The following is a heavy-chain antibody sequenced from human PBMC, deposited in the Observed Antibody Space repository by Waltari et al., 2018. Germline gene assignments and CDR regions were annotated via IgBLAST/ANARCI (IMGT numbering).Heavy chain of an antibody. CDR2: IYHSGRT. V-gene: IGHV4-38-2*02. J-gene: IGHJ6*03. D-gene: IGHD1-1*01. CDR1: GYSISSGYY. CDR3: ASPNLREDYYYYYMDV. Sequence: QVQLQESGPGLVKPSETLSLTCTVSGYSISSGYYWGWIRQPPGKGLEWSGSIYHSGRTYYNPTLKSRVTRSVDTSKNQFSLKLSSGTAADTAVYYCASPNLREDYYYYYMDVWGKGTTVTVSS.